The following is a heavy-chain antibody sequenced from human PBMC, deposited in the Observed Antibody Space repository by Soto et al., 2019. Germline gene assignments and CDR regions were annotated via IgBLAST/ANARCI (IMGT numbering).Heavy chain of an antibody. CDR1: GYTFSSYG. Sequence: ASVKVSCKASGYTFSSYGISWVRQAPGQGLEWMGWISAYNGHTNYAQKFKGRVTITTDTSASTAHMELRSLRSDDTALYYCARDGAAHYDILTGYYSVGMDVWGQGTTVTAP. CDR2: ISAYNGHT. CDR3: ARDGAAHYDILTGYYSVGMDV. D-gene: IGHD3-9*01. V-gene: IGHV1-18*01. J-gene: IGHJ6*02.